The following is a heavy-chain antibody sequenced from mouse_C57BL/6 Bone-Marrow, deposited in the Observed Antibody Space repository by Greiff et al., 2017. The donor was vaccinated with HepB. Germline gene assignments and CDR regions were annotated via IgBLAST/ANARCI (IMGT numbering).Heavy chain of an antibody. J-gene: IGHJ3*01. Sequence: EVKLMESGGGLVQPGGSLKLSCAASGFTFSDYGMAWVRQAPRKGPEWVAFISNLAYSIYYADTVTGRFTISRENAKNTLYLEMSSLRSEDTAMYYCARRDYDYGFAYWGQGTLVTVSA. CDR1: GFTFSDYG. D-gene: IGHD2-4*01. V-gene: IGHV5-15*01. CDR2: ISNLAYSI. CDR3: ARRDYDYGFAY.